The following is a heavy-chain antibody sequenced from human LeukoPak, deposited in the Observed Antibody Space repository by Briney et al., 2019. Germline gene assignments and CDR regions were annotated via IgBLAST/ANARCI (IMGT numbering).Heavy chain of an antibody. Sequence: KPGGSLRLSCAASGFTFSGYTMTWVRQAPGKGLEWVSSISNISTYIYYADSVKGRFTISRDNVQNSLYLQMNSLRAEDTAVYYCARALTYCYDSSGSRGAFDIWGQGTMVTVSS. CDR2: ISNISTYI. D-gene: IGHD3-22*01. V-gene: IGHV3-21*01. CDR1: GFTFSGYT. CDR3: ARALTYCYDSSGSRGAFDI. J-gene: IGHJ3*02.